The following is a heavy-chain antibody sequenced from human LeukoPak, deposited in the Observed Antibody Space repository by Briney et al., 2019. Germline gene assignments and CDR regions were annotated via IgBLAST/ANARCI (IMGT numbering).Heavy chain of an antibody. D-gene: IGHD5-18*01. Sequence: ASVKVSCKASGYTFSGHYLHWVRQAPGQGLEWMGRINPNSGGTKYAQKFQNRVTMTSDTSVSTAYMELNGLRSDGTAIYYCTRSWIQLWTPDFDHWGQGTLVTVSS. CDR3: TRSWIQLWTPDFDH. V-gene: IGHV1-2*06. J-gene: IGHJ4*02. CDR2: INPNSGGT. CDR1: GYTFSGHY.